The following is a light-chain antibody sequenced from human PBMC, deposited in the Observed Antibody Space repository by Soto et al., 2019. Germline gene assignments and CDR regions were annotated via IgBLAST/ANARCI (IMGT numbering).Light chain of an antibody. Sequence: EIVLTQSPATLSLSPGERATLSCRASQSVSRYLAWYQQKPGQAPRLLIYDVSNRATGIPARFSGSGSGTDFTLTISNLEPEDFAVYYCQQRSNWPRYTFGQGTKLEIK. J-gene: IGKJ2*01. CDR3: QQRSNWPRYT. CDR2: DVS. V-gene: IGKV3-11*01. CDR1: QSVSRY.